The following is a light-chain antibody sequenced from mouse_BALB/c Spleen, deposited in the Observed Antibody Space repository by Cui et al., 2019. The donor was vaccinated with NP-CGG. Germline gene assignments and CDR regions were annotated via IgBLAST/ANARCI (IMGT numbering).Light chain of an antibody. CDR2: GTN. CDR1: TGAVTTNNY. J-gene: IGLJ1*01. CDR3: ALWYSNHWV. Sequence: QAVVTQYSAPTTSPGETVTLTCRSSTGAVTTNNYANWVQEKPDHLFTGLIGGTNNRVPGVPARFSGSLIGDKAALTITGAQTEDEAIYFCALWYSNHWVFGGGTKLTVL. V-gene: IGLV1*01.